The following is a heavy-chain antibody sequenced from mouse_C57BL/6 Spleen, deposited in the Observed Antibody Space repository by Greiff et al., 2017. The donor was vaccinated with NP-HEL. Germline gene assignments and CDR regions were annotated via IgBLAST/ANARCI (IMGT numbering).Heavy chain of an antibody. V-gene: IGHV1-69*01. CDR2: IDPSDSYT. D-gene: IGHD1-1*01. CDR1: GYTFTSYW. Sequence: QVQLKQPGAELVMPGASVKLSCKASGYTFTSYWMHWVKQRPGQGLEWIGEIDPSDSYTNYNQKFKGKSTLTVDKSSSTAYMQLSSLTSEDSAVYYRARSSYVSHFDYWGQGTTLTVSS. CDR3: ARSSYVSHFDY. J-gene: IGHJ2*01.